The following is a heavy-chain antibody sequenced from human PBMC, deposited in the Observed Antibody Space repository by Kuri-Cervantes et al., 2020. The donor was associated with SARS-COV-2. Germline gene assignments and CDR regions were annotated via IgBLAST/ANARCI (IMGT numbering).Heavy chain of an antibody. D-gene: IGHD2-2*01. Sequence: GGSLRLSCAASGFTVSSNYMSWVRQAPGKGLEWVSVIYSGGSTYYADSVKGRFTISRDNSKNTLYLQMNSLRAEDTAVYYCAEDLGYAPGDYWGQGTLVTVSS. V-gene: IGHV3-53*01. CDR2: IYSGGST. CDR3: AEDLGYAPGDY. J-gene: IGHJ4*02. CDR1: GFTVSSNY.